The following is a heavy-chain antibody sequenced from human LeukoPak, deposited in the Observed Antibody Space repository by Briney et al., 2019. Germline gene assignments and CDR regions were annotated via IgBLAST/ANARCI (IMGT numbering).Heavy chain of an antibody. V-gene: IGHV6-1*01. CDR2: SYYRSKWYN. Sequence: QTLSLTCAISGDSVSSNSAAWNWIRQSPSRGLEWLGRSYYRSKWYNDYAVSVKSRITINPDTSKNQFSLQLNSVTPEDTAVYYCAREGRATPTYGLDYWGQGTLVTVSS. CDR1: GDSVSSNSAA. J-gene: IGHJ4*02. CDR3: AREGRATPTYGLDY. D-gene: IGHD2-8*01.